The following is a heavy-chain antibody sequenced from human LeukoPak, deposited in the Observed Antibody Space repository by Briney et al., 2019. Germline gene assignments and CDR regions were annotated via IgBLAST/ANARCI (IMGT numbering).Heavy chain of an antibody. Sequence: GGSLRLSCAASGFTFSTYWMSWVRQAPGKGLEWVANIQQDGSEKYYVDSVKGRFTISRDNAKNSLYLQMNSLRAEDTAVYYCAKDGSLWFGELSLSYYMDVWGKGTTVTISS. V-gene: IGHV3-7*03. CDR1: GFTFSTYW. CDR3: AKDGSLWFGELSLSYYMDV. CDR2: IQQDGSEK. J-gene: IGHJ6*03. D-gene: IGHD3-10*01.